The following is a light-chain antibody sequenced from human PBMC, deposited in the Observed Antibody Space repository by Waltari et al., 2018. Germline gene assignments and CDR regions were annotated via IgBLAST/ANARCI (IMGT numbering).Light chain of an antibody. J-gene: IGLJ2*01. CDR1: DSHVCAYKY. CDR3: CSYAGRYTSV. Sequence: QSALTQPRSVSGSPGQSVTLSCTGTDSHVCAYKYVSWYQHRPGKAPSLVISDVDQRPSGVPGRFSGSKAGNTASLTISGLQTDDEASYYCCSYAGRYTSVFGGGTKVTVL. V-gene: IGLV2-11*01. CDR2: DVD.